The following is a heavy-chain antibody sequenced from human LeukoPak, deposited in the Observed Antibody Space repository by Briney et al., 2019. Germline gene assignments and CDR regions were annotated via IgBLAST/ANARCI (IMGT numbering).Heavy chain of an antibody. CDR2: INHSGST. Sequence: SETLSLTCAVYGGSFIGYSLTWIRQPPGKGLEWIGEINHSGSTNYNPSLKSRVTISVDTSKNQFSLKLSYVTAADTAVYYCARAYCSSTSCYDWFDPWGQGTLVTVSS. CDR1: GGSFIGYS. V-gene: IGHV4-34*01. CDR3: ARAYCSSTSCYDWFDP. J-gene: IGHJ5*02. D-gene: IGHD2-2*01.